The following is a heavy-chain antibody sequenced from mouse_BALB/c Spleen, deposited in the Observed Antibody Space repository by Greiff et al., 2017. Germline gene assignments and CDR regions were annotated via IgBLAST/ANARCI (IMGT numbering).Heavy chain of an antibody. CDR3: ARRDYGSSFDY. Sequence: EVKLVESGGGLVQPGGSLRLSCATSGFTFTDYYMSWVRQPPGKALEWLGFIRNKANGYTTEYSASVKGRFTISRDNSQSILYLQMNTLRAEDSATYYCARRDYGSSFDYWGQGTTLTVSS. D-gene: IGHD1-1*01. J-gene: IGHJ2*01. V-gene: IGHV7-3*02. CDR2: IRNKANGYTT. CDR1: GFTFTDYY.